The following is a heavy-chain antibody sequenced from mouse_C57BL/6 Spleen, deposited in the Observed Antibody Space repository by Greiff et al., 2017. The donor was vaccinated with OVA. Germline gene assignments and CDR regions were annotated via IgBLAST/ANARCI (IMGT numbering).Heavy chain of an antibody. V-gene: IGHV1-52*01. J-gene: IGHJ3*01. Sequence: QVQLQQPGAELVRPGSSVKLSCKASGYTFTSYWMHWVQQRPIQGLEWIGNIDPSDSETHYNQKFKDKATLTVDKSSSTVYMQLSSLTSEDTAIYYCARSEKAQATYWFADWGQGTLVTVSA. CDR1: GYTFTSYW. CDR2: IDPSDSET. CDR3: ARSEKAQATYWFAD. D-gene: IGHD3-2*02.